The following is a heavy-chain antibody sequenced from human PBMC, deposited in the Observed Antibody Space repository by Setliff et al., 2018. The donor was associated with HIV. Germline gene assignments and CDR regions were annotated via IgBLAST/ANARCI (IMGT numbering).Heavy chain of an antibody. V-gene: IGHV1-3*01. D-gene: IGHD6-19*01. CDR2: INSDKGNT. J-gene: IGHJ4*02. Sequence: ASVKVSCKASGYTFINYAIHWVRQAPGHRFEWMGWINSDKGNTKYSQKFQGRITITRDTSASTAYIEVSSLKSEDTAVYYCATLGVAVTGTVDYWGQGTLVTVSS. CDR1: GYTFINYA. CDR3: ATLGVAVTGTVDY.